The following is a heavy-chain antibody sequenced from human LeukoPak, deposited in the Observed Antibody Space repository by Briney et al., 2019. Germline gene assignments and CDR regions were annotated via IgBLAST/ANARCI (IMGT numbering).Heavy chain of an antibody. J-gene: IGHJ3*02. CDR1: GGSFSGYY. CDR2: IVHSGNT. CDR3: ARFGSSTWYKGAFDI. V-gene: IGHV4-34*12. D-gene: IGHD6-13*01. Sequence: PSGTLSLTCALYGGSFSGYYRSWIRHPPGKGLEWIGEIVHSGNTKYNPSLKSRVTISVDTSKNQFSLNLTSVTAADTAVYYCARFGSSTWYKGAFDIWGQGTMVTVAS.